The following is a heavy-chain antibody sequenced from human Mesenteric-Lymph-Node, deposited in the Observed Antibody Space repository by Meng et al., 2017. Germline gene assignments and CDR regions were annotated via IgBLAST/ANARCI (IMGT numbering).Heavy chain of an antibody. CDR3: ASRLVGLRTYYFDN. Sequence: QVQVHESGPGLVKTSGTLSLTCVVSGDSISHNYWWTWVRQSPGKGLEWIGEISHTGTTNYNPSLESRVTISVDKSKNHFSLNVNSVTAADTAVYYCASRLVGLRTYYFDNWGQGTLVTVSS. J-gene: IGHJ4*02. V-gene: IGHV4-4*02. CDR2: ISHTGTT. CDR1: GDSISHNYW. D-gene: IGHD3-9*01.